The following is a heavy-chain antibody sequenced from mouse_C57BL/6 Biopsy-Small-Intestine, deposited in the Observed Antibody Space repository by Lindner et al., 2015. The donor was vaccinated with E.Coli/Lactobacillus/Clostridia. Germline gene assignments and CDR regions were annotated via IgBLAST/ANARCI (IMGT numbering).Heavy chain of an antibody. Sequence: VQLQESGGDLVKPGGSLKLSCAASGFTFSSYGMSWVRQTPDKRLEWVATISSGGSYTYYLDSVKGRFTISRDNAKNTLYLQMSSLRSEDTAMYYCARGTGTFAYWGQGTLVTVSA. CDR1: GFTFSSYG. CDR2: ISSGGSYT. D-gene: IGHD4-1*01. CDR3: ARGTGTFAY. V-gene: IGHV5-6*01. J-gene: IGHJ3*01.